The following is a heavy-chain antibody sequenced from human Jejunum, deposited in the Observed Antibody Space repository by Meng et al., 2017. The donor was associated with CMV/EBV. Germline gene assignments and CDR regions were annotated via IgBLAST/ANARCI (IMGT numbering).Heavy chain of an antibody. J-gene: IGHJ4*02. CDR1: GFSFSNYR. Sequence: CAASGFSFSNYRMNWVRQAPGKGLEWVSSISISGYRYYADSVKGRFTISRDDAESSLFLQMNSLGAEDTAVYYCARVLKGGTYFDNWGQGTQVTVSS. V-gene: IGHV3-21*01. CDR3: ARVLKGGTYFDN. D-gene: IGHD1-26*01. CDR2: ISISGYR.